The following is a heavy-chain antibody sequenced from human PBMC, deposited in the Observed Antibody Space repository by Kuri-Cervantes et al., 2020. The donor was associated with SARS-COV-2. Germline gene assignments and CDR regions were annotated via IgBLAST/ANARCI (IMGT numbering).Heavy chain of an antibody. J-gene: IGHJ6*03. CDR1: GFTFDDYG. D-gene: IGHD4-17*01. CDR2: INWNGGST. Sequence: GASLKISCAASGFTFDDYGMSWVRQAPGKGLEWVSGINWNGGSTGYADSVKGRFTISRDNAKNSLYLQMNSLRAEDTAWYHCATNDYGVSYMDVWGKGTTVTVSS. V-gene: IGHV3-20*01. CDR3: ATNDYGVSYMDV.